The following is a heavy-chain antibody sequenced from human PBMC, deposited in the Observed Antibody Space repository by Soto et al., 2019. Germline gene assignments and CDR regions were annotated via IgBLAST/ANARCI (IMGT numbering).Heavy chain of an antibody. CDR1: GGSISTYY. D-gene: IGHD3-16*01. V-gene: IGHV4-59*01. CDR2: IYYSGST. J-gene: IGHJ4*02. Sequence: SETLSLTCTVSGGSISTYYWSWIRQPPGKGLEWIGYIYYSGSTYYNPSLKSRVTISVDTSKNQFSLKLSSVTAADTAVYYCARGEERVAMLSGYWGQGTLVTVSS. CDR3: ARGEERVAMLSGY.